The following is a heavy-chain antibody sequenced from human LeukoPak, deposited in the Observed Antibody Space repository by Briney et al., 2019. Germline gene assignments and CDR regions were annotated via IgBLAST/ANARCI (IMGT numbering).Heavy chain of an antibody. J-gene: IGHJ6*02. V-gene: IGHV3-30*04. CDR3: ASHNCSGGSCKSYYYYGMDV. Sequence: GRSLRLSCAASGFTFSSYAMHWVRQAPGKGLEWVAVISYDGSNKYYADSVKGRFTISRDNSKNTLYLQMNSLRAEDTAVYYCASHNCSGGSCKSYYYYGMDVWGQGTTVTVSS. CDR1: GFTFSSYA. CDR2: ISYDGSNK. D-gene: IGHD2-15*01.